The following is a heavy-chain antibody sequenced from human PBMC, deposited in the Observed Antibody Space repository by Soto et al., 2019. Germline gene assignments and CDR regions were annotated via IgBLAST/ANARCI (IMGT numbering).Heavy chain of an antibody. D-gene: IGHD1-26*01. CDR1: GGSISSGGYY. CDR3: ARDRRWELPYYGMDV. V-gene: IGHV4-31*03. J-gene: IGHJ6*02. Sequence: QVQLQESGPGLVKPSQTLSLTCTVSGGSISSGGYYWSWIRQHPGKGLEWIGYISYSGSTYYNPSLKSRVTLSVDTSKNQFSLKLSSVTAADTAVYYCARDRRWELPYYGMDVWGQGTTVTVSS. CDR2: ISYSGST.